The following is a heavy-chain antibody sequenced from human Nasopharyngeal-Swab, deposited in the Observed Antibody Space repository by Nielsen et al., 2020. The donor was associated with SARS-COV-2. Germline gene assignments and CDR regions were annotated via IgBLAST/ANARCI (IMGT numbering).Heavy chain of an antibody. Sequence: GESLKISCSVSGFTFSNSALCWVRQAPGKGLEWVSAIRISGATTFYADSVQGRFTISRDNDRNTVYLQMSSLTVEDTAIYYCAKEEVPNDYWGQGTLVTVSS. CDR2: IRISGATT. V-gene: IGHV3-23*01. J-gene: IGHJ4*02. CDR1: GFTFSNSA. D-gene: IGHD4/OR15-4a*01. CDR3: AKEEVPNDY.